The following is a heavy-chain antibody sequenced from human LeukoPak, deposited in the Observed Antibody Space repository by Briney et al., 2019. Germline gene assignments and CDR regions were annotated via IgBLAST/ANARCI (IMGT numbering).Heavy chain of an antibody. CDR3: ARLVVAATSRDY. CDR2: ISYDGSNK. J-gene: IGHJ4*02. Sequence: PGGSLRLSCAASGFTFSSYAMHWVRQAPGKGLEWVAVISYDGSNKYYADSVKGRFTISRDNSKNTLYLQMNSLRAEDTAVYYCARLVVAATSRDYWAREPWSPSPQ. D-gene: IGHD2-15*01. V-gene: IGHV3-30-3*01. CDR1: GFTFSSYA.